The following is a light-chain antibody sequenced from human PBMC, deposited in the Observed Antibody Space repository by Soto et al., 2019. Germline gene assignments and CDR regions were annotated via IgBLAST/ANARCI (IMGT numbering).Light chain of an antibody. CDR1: SSNIGTSS. V-gene: IGLV1-44*01. J-gene: IGLJ1*01. CDR3: AAWDDSLNGHV. Sequence: QSVLTQPHSASGTPGQRVTISCSGSSSNIGTSSVHWFQQLPGTAPKLLISTTNQRPSGVPERFSGSKSGTSASLAISGLQSEDEAYYYCAAWDDSLNGHVLGTGPKVTVL. CDR2: TTN.